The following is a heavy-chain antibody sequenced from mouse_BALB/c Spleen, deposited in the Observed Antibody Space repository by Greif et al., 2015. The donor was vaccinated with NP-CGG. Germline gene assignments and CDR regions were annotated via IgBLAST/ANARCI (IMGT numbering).Heavy chain of an antibody. J-gene: IGHJ4*01. CDR2: IDPSDSET. V-gene: IGHV1S126*01. CDR3: ARSPFYGNSAMDY. CDR1: GYSFTSYW. Sequence: QVQLQHSGPQLVRPGASVKISCKASGYSFTSYWMHWVKQRPGQGLEWIGMIDPSDSETRLNQKFKDKATLTVDKSSSTAYMQLSSPTSEDSAVYYCARSPFYGNSAMDYWGQGTSVTVSS. D-gene: IGHD2-1*01.